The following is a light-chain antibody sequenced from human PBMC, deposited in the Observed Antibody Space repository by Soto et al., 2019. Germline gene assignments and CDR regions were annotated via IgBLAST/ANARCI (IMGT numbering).Light chain of an antibody. CDR1: QSINNG. V-gene: IGKV1-5*03. Sequence: DTQMTQSPSTLSASVGDRVTITCRASQSINNGLAWYQQKPGKAPKLLIYKASSLESGVPSRFSGSGSGTEFTLTISSLQPDDFATYYCQQYNSYIWDTFGQGTKLEIK. CDR3: QQYNSYIWDT. J-gene: IGKJ2*01. CDR2: KAS.